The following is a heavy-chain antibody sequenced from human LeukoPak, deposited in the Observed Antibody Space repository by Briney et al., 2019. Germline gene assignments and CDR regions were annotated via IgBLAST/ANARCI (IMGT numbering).Heavy chain of an antibody. V-gene: IGHV3-30*04. J-gene: IGHJ6*03. CDR2: ISYDGSNK. Sequence: GGSLRLSCAASGFTFSSYAMHWVRQAPGKGLEWVAVISYDGSNKYYADSVKGRFTISRDNSKNTLYLQMNSLRAEDTAVYYCARAARDSSSSAHPFYYYYYMDVWGKGTTVTVSS. CDR1: GFTFSSYA. CDR3: ARAARDSSSSAHPFYYYYYMDV. D-gene: IGHD6-6*01.